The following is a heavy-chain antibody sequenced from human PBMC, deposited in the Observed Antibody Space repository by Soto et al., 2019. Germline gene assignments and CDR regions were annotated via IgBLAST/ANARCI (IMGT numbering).Heavy chain of an antibody. V-gene: IGHV3-73*01. Sequence: GGSLGLSCAASGVSFSGSAMPWVRQASGKGLEWVGRIRSKANSYATAYAASVKGRFTISRDDSKNTAYLQMNSLKTEDTAVYYCTVPLDYWGQGTLVTVSS. CDR3: TVPLDY. CDR2: IRSKANSYAT. J-gene: IGHJ4*02. CDR1: GVSFSGSA. D-gene: IGHD2-2*01.